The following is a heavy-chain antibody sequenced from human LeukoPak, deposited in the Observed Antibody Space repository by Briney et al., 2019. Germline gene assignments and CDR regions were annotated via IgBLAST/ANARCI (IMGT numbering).Heavy chain of an antibody. CDR1: GFTFSSRDW. Sequence: GGSLRLSCVASGFTFSSRDWMTWVRQAPGKGLEWVANIKQDGSEKNYVDSVKGRFPILRDNAKNTVYLQMNSLRAEDTAVYYCVRSMNGRYGFFDYWGQGILVTVSS. CDR2: IKQDGSEK. J-gene: IGHJ4*02. V-gene: IGHV3-7*01. CDR3: VRSMNGRYGFFDY. D-gene: IGHD1-26*01.